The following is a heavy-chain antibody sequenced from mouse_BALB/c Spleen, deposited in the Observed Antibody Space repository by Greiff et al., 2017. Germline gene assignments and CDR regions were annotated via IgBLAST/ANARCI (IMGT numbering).Heavy chain of an antibody. D-gene: IGHD2-3*01. J-gene: IGHJ4*01. Sequence: QVQLKESGPGLVQPSQSLSITCTVSGFSLTSYGVHWVRQSPGKGLEWLGVIWSGGSTDYNAAFISRLSISKDNSKSQVFFKMNSLQANDTAIYYCARNYDGSLYYYAMDYWGQGTSVTVSS. CDR1: GFSLTSYG. CDR3: ARNYDGSLYYYAMDY. V-gene: IGHV2-2*02. CDR2: IWSGGST.